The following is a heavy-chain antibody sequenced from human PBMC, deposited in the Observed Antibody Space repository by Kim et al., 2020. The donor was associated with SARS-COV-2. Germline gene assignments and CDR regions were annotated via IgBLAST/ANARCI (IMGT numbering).Heavy chain of an antibody. CDR3: AKSRVRSGQLAGDY. CDR1: GFTFSSYA. J-gene: IGHJ4*02. CDR2: ISGSGGST. V-gene: IGHV3-23*01. Sequence: GGSLRLSCAASGFTFSSYAMSWVRQAPGKGLEWVSAISGSGGSTYYADSVKGRFTISIDNSKNTLYLQMNSLRAEDTAVYYCAKSRVRSGQLAGDYWGQGTLVTVSS. D-gene: IGHD6-6*01.